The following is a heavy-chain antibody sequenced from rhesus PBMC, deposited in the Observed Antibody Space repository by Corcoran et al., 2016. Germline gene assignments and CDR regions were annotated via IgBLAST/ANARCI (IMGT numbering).Heavy chain of an antibody. CDR1: GASFSGYY. V-gene: IGHV4-165*01. CDR3: ARDPRPNRFDV. J-gene: IGHJ5-1*01. CDR2: ISERRGGS. Sequence: QVQLQESGPGLVKPSETLSLTCAVSGASFSGYYWGWIRQPPGKGLGWIGYISERRGGSRDSPSQESQATISTDTCESRFSLKVSSGPAADTAGYYVARDPRPNRFDVWGPGVLVTVSS. D-gene: IGHD2-39*01.